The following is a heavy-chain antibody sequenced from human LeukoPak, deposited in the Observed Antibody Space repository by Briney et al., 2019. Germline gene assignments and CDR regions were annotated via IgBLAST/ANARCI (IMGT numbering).Heavy chain of an antibody. J-gene: IGHJ4*02. CDR2: ISTGGVNT. CDR1: GFTFEDYA. CDR3: ARDYVGAKFDY. D-gene: IGHD1-26*01. Sequence: PGRSLRLSCVASGFTFEDYAMHWVRQAPGKGLEWVSAISTGGVNTYYADSVKGRFTISRDNSKNSLYLQMNSLRAEDTAVYYCARDYVGAKFDYWGQGTLVTVSS. V-gene: IGHV3-23*01.